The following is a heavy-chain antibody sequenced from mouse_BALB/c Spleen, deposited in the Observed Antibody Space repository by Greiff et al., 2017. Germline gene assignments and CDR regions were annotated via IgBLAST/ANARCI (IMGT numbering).Heavy chain of an antibody. Sequence: EVMLVESGGGLVQPGGSLKLSCAASGFTFSSYGMSWVRQTPDKRLELVATINSNGGSTYYPDSVKGRFTISRDNAKNTLYLQMSSLKSEDTAMYYCARDSPYRPYYFDYWGQGTTLTVSS. CDR3: ARDSPYRPYYFDY. CDR1: GFTFSSYG. V-gene: IGHV5-6-3*01. CDR2: INSNGGST. D-gene: IGHD2-14*01. J-gene: IGHJ2*01.